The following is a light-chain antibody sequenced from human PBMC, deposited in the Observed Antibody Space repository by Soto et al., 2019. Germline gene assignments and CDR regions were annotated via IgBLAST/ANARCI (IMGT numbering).Light chain of an antibody. J-gene: IGKJ2*01. V-gene: IGKV1-39*01. CDR1: QSISSY. CDR2: SAS. Sequence: DIQMTQSPSSLSASVGDRVTITCRASQSISSYLNWYQQKPGKAPKLLIYSASSLQSGVPSRLSGSGSGTDFTLTISSLQPEDFATYYCQQSYSTPHFGQGTKLEIK. CDR3: QQSYSTPH.